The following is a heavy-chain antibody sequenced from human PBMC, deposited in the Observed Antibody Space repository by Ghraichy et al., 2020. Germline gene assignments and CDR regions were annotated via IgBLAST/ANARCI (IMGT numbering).Heavy chain of an antibody. J-gene: IGHJ3*02. CDR2: IYQSGST. CDR1: GGSISSNYW. D-gene: IGHD3-10*02. Sequence: SETLSLTCAVSGGSISSNYWWRWVRQPPGKGLEWTGEIYQSGSTNYNPSLKSRVTISLDRPKNQCSLQLTSVTAADTAVYFCARHLFGANAFDIWGQGTMVTVSS. V-gene: IGHV4-4*02. CDR3: ARHLFGANAFDI.